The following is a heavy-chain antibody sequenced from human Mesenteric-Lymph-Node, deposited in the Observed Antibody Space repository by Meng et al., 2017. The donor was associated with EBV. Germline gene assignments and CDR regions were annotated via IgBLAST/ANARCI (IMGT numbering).Heavy chain of an antibody. V-gene: IGHV4-34*01. D-gene: IGHD2-2*01. J-gene: IGHJ5*02. CDR2: IHHSETA. CDR3: ARQGHCRTTTCSTWFDP. CDR1: GGSFIGTS. Sequence: ACLMQLSENSPPRCVLYGGSFIGTSWNWIRQAPGKGLEWIGKIHHSETADCNPSLEDRVIISADTSKNQFSLKLTSVTAADTAVYYCARQGHCRTTTCSTWFDPWGQGTLVTVSS.